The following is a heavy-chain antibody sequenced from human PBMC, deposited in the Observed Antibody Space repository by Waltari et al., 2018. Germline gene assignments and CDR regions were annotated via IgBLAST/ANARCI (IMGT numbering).Heavy chain of an antibody. CDR3: ATYIGASVGTAAFDV. CDR1: AVSLTSISLY. Sequence: QLQLQESGPRLVRPSEPLSLICRVSAVSLTSISLYSAWIRQSPGQGLEWIGTVSYSGTTYISPSLKSRVSVSRDTSKNQVSLILGSVTAADMAVYYCATYIGASVGTAAFDVWGQGTMVTVSS. CDR2: VSYSGTT. D-gene: IGHD5-12*01. J-gene: IGHJ3*01. V-gene: IGHV4-39*01.